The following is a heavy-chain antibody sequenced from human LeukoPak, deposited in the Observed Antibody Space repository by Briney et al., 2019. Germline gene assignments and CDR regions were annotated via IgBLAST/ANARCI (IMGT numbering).Heavy chain of an antibody. CDR1: GYSFTSYW. CDR3: ATPTMRGPSYGYVRLLN. V-gene: IGHV1-8*03. Sequence: GESLKISCKGSGYSFTSYWIGWVRQATGQGPEWMGWMNPSSGDTGYAQKFQGRVTFTRDTSTNTAYMELSSLTSEDTAVYYCATPTMRGPSYGYVRLLNWGQGSLVTVSS. J-gene: IGHJ4*02. CDR2: MNPSSGDT. D-gene: IGHD5-18*01.